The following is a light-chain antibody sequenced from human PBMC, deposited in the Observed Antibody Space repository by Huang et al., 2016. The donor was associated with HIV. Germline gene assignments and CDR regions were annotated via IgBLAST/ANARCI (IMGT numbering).Light chain of an antibody. V-gene: IGKV1-39*01. J-gene: IGKJ1*01. CDR3: QQSFSVPRT. CDR1: QNITKS. CDR2: TAS. Sequence: DIQMTQSPPSLSASVGDRVTFTCRADQNITKSLNWYQQKPGKDPKLLIYTASTLESGVPSRCSGSGSGSRFTLNIGNLQPEDFATYYCQQSFSVPRTFG.